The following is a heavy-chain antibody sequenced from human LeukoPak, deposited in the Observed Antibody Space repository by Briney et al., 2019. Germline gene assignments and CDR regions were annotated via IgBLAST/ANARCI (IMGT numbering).Heavy chain of an antibody. J-gene: IGHJ5*02. CDR2: IYTSGST. D-gene: IGHD3-3*01. CDR1: GGSISSYY. V-gene: IGHV4-4*07. CDR3: ARERDETCYDFWSGYPWGLNWFDP. Sequence: SETLSLTCTVSGGSISSYYWSWIRQPAGKGLEWIGRIYTSGSTNYNPSLKSRVTMSVDTSKNQFSLKLSSVTAADTAVYYCARERDETCYDFWSGYPWGLNWFDPWGQGTLVTVSS.